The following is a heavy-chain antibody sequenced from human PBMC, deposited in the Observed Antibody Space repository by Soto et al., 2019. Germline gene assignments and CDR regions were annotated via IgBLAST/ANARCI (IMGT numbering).Heavy chain of an antibody. D-gene: IGHD2-21*01. V-gene: IGHV3-23*01. Sequence: PGGSLRLSCAVSGFIFGHYPMTGVRQAPGKGLEWISAISGRGDSTYYAYAVKGRFTISRDNSKNSLYLQMNSLRFDDTAIYYCAQALAGIDDYFYAMGVWGQGTTVTVSS. J-gene: IGHJ6*02. CDR3: AQALAGIDDYFYAMGV. CDR2: ISGRGDST. CDR1: GFIFGHYP.